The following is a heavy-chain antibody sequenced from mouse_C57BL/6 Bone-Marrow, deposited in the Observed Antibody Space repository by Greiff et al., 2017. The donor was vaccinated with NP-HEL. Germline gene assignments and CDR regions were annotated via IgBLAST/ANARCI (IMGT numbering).Heavy chain of an antibody. D-gene: IGHD1-1*01. CDR2: IDPSDGYT. CDR1: GYTFTSYW. Sequence: QVQLQQPGAELVMPGASVKLSCKASGYTFTSYWMHWVKQRPGQGLEWIGEIDPSDGYTNYNHKFKGKSTLTVDKSSSTAYMELSSLTSEDSAVYYCARGRTTVVAHWYYDVRGTGTTVTVSS. V-gene: IGHV1-69*01. J-gene: IGHJ1*03. CDR3: ARGRTTVVAHWYYDV.